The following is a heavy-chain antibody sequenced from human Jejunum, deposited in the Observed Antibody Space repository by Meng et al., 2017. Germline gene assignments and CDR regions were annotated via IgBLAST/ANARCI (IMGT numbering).Heavy chain of an antibody. V-gene: IGHV4-59*01. Sequence: SETLSLTCNVSGGSITTYYWSWIRQPPGKGLEWIGHIYYNGSTKYNPSLKSRITILVDRSKNQFSLKVTSVSAADTAMYYCARDKNTIVRGIHYYYGLDVWGQATTVTVSS. CDR2: IYYNGST. D-gene: IGHD3-10*01. CDR3: ARDKNTIVRGIHYYYGLDV. J-gene: IGHJ6*02. CDR1: GGSITTYY.